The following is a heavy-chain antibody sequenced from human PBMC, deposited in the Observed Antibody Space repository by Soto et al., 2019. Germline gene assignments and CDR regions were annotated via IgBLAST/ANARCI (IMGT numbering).Heavy chain of an antibody. V-gene: IGHV1-3*01. D-gene: IGHD2-15*01. J-gene: IGHJ3*02. CDR1: GYTFTSYA. Sequence: QVQLVQSGAEVKKPGASVKVSCKASGYTFTSYAMHWVRQAPGQRLEWMGWINAGNGNTKYSQKFQGRVTITRDTSASTAYMELSSLRSEDTAVYYCARANEYCSGGSCYWSDAFDIWGQGTMVTVSS. CDR2: INAGNGNT. CDR3: ARANEYCSGGSCYWSDAFDI.